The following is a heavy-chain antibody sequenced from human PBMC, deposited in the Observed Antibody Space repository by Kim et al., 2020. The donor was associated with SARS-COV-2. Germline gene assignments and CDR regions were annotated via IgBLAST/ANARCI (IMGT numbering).Heavy chain of an antibody. D-gene: IGHD4-4*01. J-gene: IGHJ4*02. CDR3: ARGNYAYDY. V-gene: IGHV4-61*08. CDR2: IYYGGST. Sequence: SETLSLTCTVSGGSVSSGDFYWVWIRQPPGKGLEWVGYIYYGGSTNYNPSLKSRVTISSDTSKNQFSLKLTSVTAADTALYYCARGNYAYDYWGQGTLVTVSS. CDR1: GGSVSSGDFY.